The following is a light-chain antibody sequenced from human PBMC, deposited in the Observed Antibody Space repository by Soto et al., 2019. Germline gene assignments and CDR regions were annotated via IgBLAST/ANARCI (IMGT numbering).Light chain of an antibody. CDR1: SSDVGGYAY. CDR3: SSYTINTTPV. CDR2: EVS. J-gene: IGLJ2*01. Sequence: QSALTQPASVSGSPGQSITISCTGTSSDVGGYAYVSWYQQYPGKAPKLVISEVSNRPSGVSHRFSGSRSGNTASLTISGLQAEDEDDYYCSSYTINTTPVFGGGTKLTVL. V-gene: IGLV2-14*01.